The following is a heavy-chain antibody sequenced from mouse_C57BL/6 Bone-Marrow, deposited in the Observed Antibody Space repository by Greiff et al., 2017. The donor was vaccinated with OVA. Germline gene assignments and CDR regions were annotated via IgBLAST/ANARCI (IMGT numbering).Heavy chain of an antibody. V-gene: IGHV1-5*01. J-gene: IGHJ1*03. D-gene: IGHD1-1*02. CDR1: GYTFTSYW. Sequence: EVQGVESGTVLARPGASVKMSCKTSGYTFTSYWMHWVKQRPGQGLEWIGAIYPGNSDTSYNQKFKGKAKLTAVTSASTAYMALSSLTNEDSAVYYCTGRLGSHWYFDVWGTGTTVTVSS. CDR3: TGRLGSHWYFDV. CDR2: IYPGNSDT.